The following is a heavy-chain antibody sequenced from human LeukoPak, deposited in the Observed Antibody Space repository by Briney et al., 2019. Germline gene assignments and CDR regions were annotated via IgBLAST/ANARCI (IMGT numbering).Heavy chain of an antibody. J-gene: IGHJ4*02. V-gene: IGHV1-2*02. CDR1: GYTFTGYY. D-gene: IGHD4-17*01. CDR2: INPDNGGT. CDR3: ARLYGDLWYFDY. Sequence: ASVKVSCKASGYTFTGYYMHWVRQAPGQGLEWMGWINPDNGGTNYAQKFQGRVTMTRDMSISTAYLQWSSLKASDTAMYYCARLYGDLWYFDYWGQGTLVTVSS.